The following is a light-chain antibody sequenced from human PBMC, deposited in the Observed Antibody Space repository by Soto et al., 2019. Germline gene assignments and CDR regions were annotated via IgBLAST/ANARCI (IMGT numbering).Light chain of an antibody. Sequence: EIVMTQSPATLSVSPGERGTLSCRASQSVSSNLAWYQQKPGQAPRLLIFGASTRATGIPARFSGSGSGTEFTLTISSLQSEDFAVYYCQHYNNWPFTFGGGTKVEIQ. CDR2: GAS. CDR3: QHYNNWPFT. CDR1: QSVSSN. V-gene: IGKV3-15*01. J-gene: IGKJ4*01.